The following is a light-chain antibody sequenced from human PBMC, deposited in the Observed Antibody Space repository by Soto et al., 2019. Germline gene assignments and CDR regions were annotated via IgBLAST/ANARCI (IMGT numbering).Light chain of an antibody. V-gene: IGKV4-1*01. CDR3: QQFYSAPLT. Sequence: DFVMTQSPDSLAVSLGERATINCKSSQSVLSSSNNKNYLAWYQQKPGQPPKLLIYWASTRESGFPDRFSGSGSGTDFTLTISSLQAEDVAVYYCQQFYSAPLTFGGGTKVQIK. CDR2: WAS. CDR1: QSVLSSSNNKNY. J-gene: IGKJ4*01.